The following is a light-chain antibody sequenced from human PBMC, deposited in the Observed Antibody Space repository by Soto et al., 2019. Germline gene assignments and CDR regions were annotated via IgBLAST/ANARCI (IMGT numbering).Light chain of an antibody. CDR3: MQGTHWPPT. CDR2: KVS. Sequence: DVVMTQSALSLPVTLGQPASITGRSSESLVHDDGNTYLNWFQQRPGQPPXXLIYKVSNRGSGVSDRFSGSGSGSNFTLKISRVEAEDLVVYYCMQGTHWPPTFGQGTKVDI. CDR1: ESLVHDDGNTY. V-gene: IGKV2-30*02. J-gene: IGKJ1*01.